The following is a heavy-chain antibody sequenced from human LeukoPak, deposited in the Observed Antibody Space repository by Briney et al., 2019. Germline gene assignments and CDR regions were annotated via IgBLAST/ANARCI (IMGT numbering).Heavy chain of an antibody. V-gene: IGHV3-21*01. CDR2: ISSSSSYI. CDR3: ARLGYCSGGSCYIFDY. D-gene: IGHD2-15*01. Sequence: PGRSLILSCAASGFTFSSYSMNWVRQAPGKGLEWVSSISSSSSYIYYADSVKGRFTISRDNAKNSLYLQMNSLRAEDTAVYYCARLGYCSGGSCYIFDYWGQGTLVTVSS. J-gene: IGHJ4*02. CDR1: GFTFSSYS.